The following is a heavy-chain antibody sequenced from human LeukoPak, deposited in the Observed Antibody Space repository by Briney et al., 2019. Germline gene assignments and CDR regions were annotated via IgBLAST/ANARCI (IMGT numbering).Heavy chain of an antibody. CDR3: ARGPS. V-gene: IGHV3-30*04. J-gene: IGHJ5*02. CDR1: VFTISSYA. Sequence: PGGSLRLSCAASVFTISSYAMHWVRQAPGKGLEWVAVISYDGSNKYYADSVKGRFTISRDNSKNTLYLQMNSLRAEDTAVYYCARGPSWGQETLVTVSS. CDR2: ISYDGSNK.